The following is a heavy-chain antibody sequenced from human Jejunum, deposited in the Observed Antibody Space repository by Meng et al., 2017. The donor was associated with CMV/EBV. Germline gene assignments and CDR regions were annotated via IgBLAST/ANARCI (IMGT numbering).Heavy chain of an antibody. V-gene: IGHV4-30-4*08. CDR1: GGSIGSGDYY. J-gene: IGHJ4*02. CDR2: IHDTGST. D-gene: IGHD3-3*01. Sequence: QVQRQESGPGLVKLSQTLSLPCPVSGGSIGSGDYYWSWIRQPPGKVLEWIGYIHDTGSTYYNPSLKSRVDISLGTSRNHFSLTLSSVTAEDTAVYFCARGSIFVSFDSWGQGTLVTVSS. CDR3: ARGSIFVSFDS.